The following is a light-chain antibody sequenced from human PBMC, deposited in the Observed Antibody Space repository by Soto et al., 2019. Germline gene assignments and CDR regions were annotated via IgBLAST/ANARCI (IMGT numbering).Light chain of an antibody. J-gene: IGLJ3*02. CDR3: SSYTSRSTRV. V-gene: IGLV2-14*01. Sequence: QSVLTQPASVPGSPGQSITISCTGTSSDVGGYNYVSWYQQHPGKAPKLMIYEVSNRPSGVSNRFSGSKSGNTASLTISGLQAEDEADYYCSSYTSRSTRVFGGGTKVTVL. CDR2: EVS. CDR1: SSDVGGYNY.